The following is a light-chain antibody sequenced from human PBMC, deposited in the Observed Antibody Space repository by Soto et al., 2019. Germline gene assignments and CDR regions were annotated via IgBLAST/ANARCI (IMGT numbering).Light chain of an antibody. CDR3: LQYKNWPPWT. Sequence: EIVMTQSPATLSVSPGERVTLSCRASLSVSSNLAWYQHKPGQAPRLLIYGASTRATGIPARFSGSGSGKEFTLTISSLQSEYFSVYYCLQYKNWPPWTFGQGTKVEIK. V-gene: IGKV3-15*01. CDR1: LSVSSN. CDR2: GAS. J-gene: IGKJ1*01.